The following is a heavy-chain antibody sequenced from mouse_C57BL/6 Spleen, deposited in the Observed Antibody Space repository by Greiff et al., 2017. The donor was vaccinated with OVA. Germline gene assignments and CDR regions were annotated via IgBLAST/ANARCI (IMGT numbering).Heavy chain of an antibody. V-gene: IGHV1-82*01. CDR1: GYAFSSSW. Sequence: VQLQQSGPELVKPGASVKISCKASGYAFSSSWMNWVKQRPGKGLEWIGRIYPGDGDTNYNGKFKGKATLTADKSSSTAYMQLSSLTSEDCAVYFCARGGGDYWGQGTTLTVSS. CDR2: IYPGDGDT. CDR3: ARGGGDY. J-gene: IGHJ2*01.